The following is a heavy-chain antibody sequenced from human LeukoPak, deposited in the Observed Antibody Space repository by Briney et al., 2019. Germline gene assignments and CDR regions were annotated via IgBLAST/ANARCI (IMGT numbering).Heavy chain of an antibody. J-gene: IGHJ4*02. CDR1: GYTFTSYY. V-gene: IGHV1-46*01. CDR2: INPSGGST. D-gene: IGHD3-10*01. CDR3: ARDRAGVLWFRELSGDY. Sequence: ASVKVSCKASGYTFTSYYMHWVRQAPGQGLEWMGIINPSGGSTSYAQKFQGRVTMTRDTSTSTVYMELSSLRSEDTAVYYCARDRAGVLWFRELSGDYWGQGTLVTVSS.